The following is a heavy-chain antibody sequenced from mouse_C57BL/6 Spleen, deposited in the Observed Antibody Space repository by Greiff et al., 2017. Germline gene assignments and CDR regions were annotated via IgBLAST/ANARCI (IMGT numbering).Heavy chain of an antibody. Sequence: QEQLKESGPGLVAPSQSLSITCTVSGFSLTSYGVHWVRQPPGKGLEWLVVIWSDGSTTYNSALKSRLSISKDNSKSQVFLKMNSHQTDDTAMYYCARHKGGYSNWYFDGWGTGTTVTVSS. CDR2: IWSDGST. J-gene: IGHJ1*03. CDR1: GFSLTSYG. D-gene: IGHD2-5*01. V-gene: IGHV2-6-1*01. CDR3: ARHKGGYSNWYFDG.